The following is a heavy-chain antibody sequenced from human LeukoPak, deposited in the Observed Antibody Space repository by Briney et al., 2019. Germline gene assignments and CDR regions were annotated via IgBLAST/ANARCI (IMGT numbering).Heavy chain of an antibody. CDR2: IKSKTDGGTT. J-gene: IGHJ4*02. CDR1: GFTFSNAW. Sequence: GGSLRLSCAASGFTFSNAWMSWVRQAPGKGLEWVGRIKSKTDGGTTDYAAPVKGRFTISRDDSKNTLYLQMNSLKTEDTAVYYCTTSRVPWLVWDQGHTDYWGQGTLVTVSS. V-gene: IGHV3-15*01. D-gene: IGHD6-19*01. CDR3: TTSRVPWLVWDQGHTDY.